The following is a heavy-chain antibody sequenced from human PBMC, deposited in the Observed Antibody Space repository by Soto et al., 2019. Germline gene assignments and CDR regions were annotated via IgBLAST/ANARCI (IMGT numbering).Heavy chain of an antibody. CDR2: IKQDGREK. CDR1: GFSFSSYW. V-gene: IGHV3-7*03. CDR3: AGDGVRNGAYNGWLDP. J-gene: IGHJ5*02. Sequence: EVQLVASGGGLVQPGGSLRLSCAASGFSFSSYWMTWVRQVPGKGLEWVANIKQDGREKYYVASVKGRFTISRDNDKNLLYLQMDSLTPDDTAVYYCAGDGVRNGAYNGWLDPWGQGTLVTVSS. D-gene: IGHD3-16*01.